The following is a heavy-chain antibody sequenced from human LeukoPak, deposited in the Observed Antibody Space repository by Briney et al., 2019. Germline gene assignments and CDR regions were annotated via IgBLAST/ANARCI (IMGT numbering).Heavy chain of an antibody. Sequence: GASVKVSCKVSGYTLTELSMHWVRQAPGKGLERMGGFDPEDGETIYAQKFQGRVTMTEDTSTDTAYMELSSLRSEDTTVYYCATDQVGYYDYVWGSYRYTRSYWGQGTLVTVSS. V-gene: IGHV1-24*01. CDR3: ATDQVGYYDYVWGSYRYTRSY. CDR1: GYTLTELS. CDR2: FDPEDGET. J-gene: IGHJ4*02. D-gene: IGHD3-16*02.